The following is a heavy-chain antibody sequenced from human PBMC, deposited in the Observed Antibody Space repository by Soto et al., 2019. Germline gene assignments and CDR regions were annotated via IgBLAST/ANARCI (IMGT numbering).Heavy chain of an antibody. Sequence: QVQLVQSGAEVKNPGASVKVSCRASGYTFTGNAIHWIRQAPGQRLEWIGKIDPGNGNTKYSQNFQGRVTITRDTSASAAYMELNTLGSEATSIYYCARSETGYSRFDSWGQGTLVTVSS. CDR1: GYTFTGNA. V-gene: IGHV1-3*01. D-gene: IGHD3-9*01. J-gene: IGHJ4*02. CDR3: ARSETGYSRFDS. CDR2: IDPGNGNT.